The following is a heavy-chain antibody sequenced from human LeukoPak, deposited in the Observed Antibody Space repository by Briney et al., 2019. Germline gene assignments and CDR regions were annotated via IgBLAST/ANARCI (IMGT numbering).Heavy chain of an antibody. D-gene: IGHD3-3*01. CDR1: GFTFSSYS. CDR2: ISSSSYI. Sequence: PGGSLRLSCAASGFTFSSYSMNWVRQAPGKGLEWVSSISSSSYIYYADSVKGRFTISRDKAKNSLYLQMNSLRAEDTAVYYCARDMNDFWSGYQNAFDIWGQGTMVTVSS. CDR3: ARDMNDFWSGYQNAFDI. V-gene: IGHV3-21*01. J-gene: IGHJ3*02.